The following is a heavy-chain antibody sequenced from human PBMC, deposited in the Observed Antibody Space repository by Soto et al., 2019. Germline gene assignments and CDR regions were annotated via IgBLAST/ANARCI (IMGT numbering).Heavy chain of an antibody. Sequence: QVQLVQSGAEVKKPGASVKVSCKASGYTFTNYYIHWVRQAPGQGLEWMGMSNPSGGSTSYTRRFQGRVTLTRDTSTSTVYMELSSLRSEDTAVYYCARESPSSGWSWFDYWGQGTLVTVSS. CDR1: GYTFTNYY. J-gene: IGHJ4*02. CDR2: SNPSGGST. D-gene: IGHD6-19*01. CDR3: ARESPSSGWSWFDY. V-gene: IGHV1-46*01.